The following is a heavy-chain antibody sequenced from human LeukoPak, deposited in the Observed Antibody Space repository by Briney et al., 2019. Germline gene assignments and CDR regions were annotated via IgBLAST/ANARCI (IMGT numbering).Heavy chain of an antibody. Sequence: QPGGSQRLSCAASGLTISSYAMHWVRQAPGKGLEWVAVISYDGSNKYYADSVKGRFTISRDNSKNTLYLQMNSLRAEDTAVYYCARDGYNFLFDYWGQGTLVTVSS. CDR3: ARDGYNFLFDY. D-gene: IGHD5-24*01. CDR2: ISYDGSNK. CDR1: GLTISSYA. V-gene: IGHV3-30*04. J-gene: IGHJ4*02.